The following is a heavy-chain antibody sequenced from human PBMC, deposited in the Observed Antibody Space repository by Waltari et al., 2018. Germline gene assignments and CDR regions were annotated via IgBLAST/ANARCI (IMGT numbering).Heavy chain of an antibody. CDR3: ARGRDVFANFDYNWFDP. V-gene: IGHV1-8*02. J-gene: IGHJ5*02. D-gene: IGHD3-3*01. Sequence: QVQLVQSGADVLGPGALVRASCQASGYSFIISEITWVRQAAGQGLEWMGWVNPNIGATAYAQKFQGRITMTWDTSISTAYMELSNLRSDATAVLYCARGRDVFANFDYNWFDPWGQGTLVTVSS. CDR1: GYSFIISE. CDR2: VNPNIGAT.